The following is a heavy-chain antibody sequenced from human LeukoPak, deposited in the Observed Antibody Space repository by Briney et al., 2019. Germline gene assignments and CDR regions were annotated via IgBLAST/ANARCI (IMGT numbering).Heavy chain of an antibody. D-gene: IGHD3-10*01. CDR2: TRYDGNFK. CDR3: AKDGDYFGSGRSNWFDP. V-gene: IGHV3-30*02. J-gene: IGHJ5*02. Sequence: GGSLRLSCTASGFIFSTYGMHWVRQAPGKGLEWVAFTRYDGNFKLYADSVKGRFTISRDNSKNTLFLQMDSLRTEDTAMYYCAKDGDYFGSGRSNWFDPWGQGTLVTVCS. CDR1: GFIFSTYG.